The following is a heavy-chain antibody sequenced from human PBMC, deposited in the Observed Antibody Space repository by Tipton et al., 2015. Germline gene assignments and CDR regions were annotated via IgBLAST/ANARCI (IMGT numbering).Heavy chain of an antibody. V-gene: IGHV4-59*01. CDR2: IQYSGGT. CDR3: ARARGRHGGLFDS. Sequence: LRLSCTVSSDSINKYYWSWIRQPPGKGLQWIGYIQYSGGTNYNPSLESRVSMSVDTSKTQFSLEMRSVTATDTAVYYCARARGRHGGLFDSWGQGTLVTVSS. J-gene: IGHJ4*02. D-gene: IGHD4-23*01. CDR1: SDSINKYY.